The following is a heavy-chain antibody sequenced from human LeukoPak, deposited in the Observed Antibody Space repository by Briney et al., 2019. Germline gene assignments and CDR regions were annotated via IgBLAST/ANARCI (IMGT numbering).Heavy chain of an antibody. D-gene: IGHD2-2*01. CDR2: IYHSEST. Sequence: SETLSLTCTVSGYSISSGYYWGWIRQPPGNGLEWIGSIYHSESTYNNPSLKSRVTISVDTSKNKFSLKLSSVTAADTAVYYCARVSFCTSTRCYTGFDYWGQGTLVTVSS. J-gene: IGHJ4*02. CDR3: ARVSFCTSTRCYTGFDY. CDR1: GYSISSGYY. V-gene: IGHV4-38-2*02.